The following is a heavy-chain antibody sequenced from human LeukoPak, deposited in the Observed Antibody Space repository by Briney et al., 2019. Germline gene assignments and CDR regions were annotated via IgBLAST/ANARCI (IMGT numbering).Heavy chain of an antibody. V-gene: IGHV4-39*01. CDR1: GGSISSSSYY. CDR3: ARLGGYNSPFDY. J-gene: IGHJ4*02. CDR2: IYHSGST. D-gene: IGHD5-24*01. Sequence: SETLSLTCTVSGGSISSSSYYWGWIRQPPGKGLEWIGSIYHSGSTYYNPSLKSRVTISVDTSKNQFSLKLSSVTAADTAVYYCARLGGYNSPFDYWGQGTLVTVSS.